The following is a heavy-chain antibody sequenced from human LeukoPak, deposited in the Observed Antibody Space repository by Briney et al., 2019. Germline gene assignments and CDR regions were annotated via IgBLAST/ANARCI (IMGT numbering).Heavy chain of an antibody. CDR1: GDSISSSSYY. D-gene: IGHD3/OR15-3a*01. CDR2: IYYSGST. J-gene: IGHJ5*02. CDR3: ARHDAVTTFLDCWFDP. V-gene: IGHV4-39*01. Sequence: NTSETLALTCTVSGDSISSSSYYWGWIRQPPGKGLEWIGSIYYSGSTYYNPSLKSRVTISVDTSKNQFSLKLSSVTAADTAVYYCARHDAVTTFLDCWFDPWGQGTLVTVSS.